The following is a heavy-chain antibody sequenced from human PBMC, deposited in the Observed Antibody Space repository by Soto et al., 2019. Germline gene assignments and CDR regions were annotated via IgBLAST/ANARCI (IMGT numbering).Heavy chain of an antibody. J-gene: IGHJ4*02. D-gene: IGHD6-13*01. V-gene: IGHV3-30-3*01. CDR2: ISYDGSNQ. CDR3: ASEQQSRRMGDY. Sequence: QVQLVESGGGVVQPGRSLRLSCAASGFTFRSHAMHWVRQAPGKGLEWVAVISYDGSNQYYTDSMKGRITISRDNSRNTLYLQMNSLRVEDTAVYYCASEQQSRRMGDYWGQGTLVTVSS. CDR1: GFTFRSHA.